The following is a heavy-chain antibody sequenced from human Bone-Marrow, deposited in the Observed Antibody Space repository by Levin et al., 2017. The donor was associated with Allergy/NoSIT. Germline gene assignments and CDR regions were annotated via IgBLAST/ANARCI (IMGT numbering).Heavy chain of an antibody. V-gene: IGHV4-4*07. D-gene: IGHD3-9*01. Sequence: GSLRLSCTVSGGSISSYYWSWIRQPAGKGLEWIGRIYTSGSTNYNPSLKSRVTMSVDTSKNQFSLKLSSVTAADTAVYYCARASGYFDWLVAFDIWGQGTMVTVSS. CDR3: ARASGYFDWLVAFDI. J-gene: IGHJ3*02. CDR2: IYTSGST. CDR1: GGSISSYY.